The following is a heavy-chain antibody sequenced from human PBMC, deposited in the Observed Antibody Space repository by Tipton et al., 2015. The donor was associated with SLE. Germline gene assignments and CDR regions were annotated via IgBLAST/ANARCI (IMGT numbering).Heavy chain of an antibody. CDR3: ASSPRAYRSLSQVVIAGN. CDR1: GFTFSDYY. CDR2: ISSSGSTI. J-gene: IGHJ4*02. Sequence: SLRLSCAASGFTFSDYYMSWIRQAPGKGLEWVSYISSSGSTIYYADSVKGRFTISRDNAKNSLYLQMNSLRAEDTAVYYCASSPRAYRSLSQVVIAGNWGQGTLVTVSS. D-gene: IGHD2-21*01. V-gene: IGHV3-11*04.